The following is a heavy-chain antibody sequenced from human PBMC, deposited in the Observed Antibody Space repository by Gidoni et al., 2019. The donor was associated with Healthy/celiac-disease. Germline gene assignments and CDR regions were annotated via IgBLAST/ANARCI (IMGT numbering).Heavy chain of an antibody. J-gene: IGHJ6*02. D-gene: IGHD5-12*01. CDR2: IYTSGST. V-gene: IGHV4-61*02. CDR1: GCSLSSGRYY. CDR3: ARVVVATPYYYYYGMDV. Sequence: QVQLPESAPGLVKPSPTLSLTCPVSGCSLSSGRYYWSWIRQPAGKGLEWIGRIYTSGSTNYNPSLKSRVTISVDTSKNQFSLKLSSVTAADTAVYYCARVVVATPYYYYYGMDVWGQGTTVTVSS.